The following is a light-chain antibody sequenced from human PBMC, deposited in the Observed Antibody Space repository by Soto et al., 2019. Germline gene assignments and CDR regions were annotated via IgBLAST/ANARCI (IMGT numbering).Light chain of an antibody. CDR1: TGAVTSAHF. Sequence: QAVVTQEPSLTVSPGGTVTLTCASSTGAVTSAHFPYWFQQKPGQAPRPLMYNTNNKHSWTPARFSGSLLGGKAALTLSGAQSEDEAEYYCLLSYGGARVFGGGTKLTVL. CDR2: NTN. V-gene: IGLV7-46*01. J-gene: IGLJ2*01. CDR3: LLSYGGARV.